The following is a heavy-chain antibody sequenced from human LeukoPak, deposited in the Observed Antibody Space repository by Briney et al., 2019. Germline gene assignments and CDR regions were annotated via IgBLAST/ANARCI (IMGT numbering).Heavy chain of an antibody. J-gene: IGHJ4*02. CDR1: GGSFSGYY. CDR2: INHSGST. D-gene: IGHD6-6*01. V-gene: IGHV4-34*01. Sequence: SETLSLTCAVYGGSFSGYYWSWIRQPPGKGLEWIGEINHSGSTNYNPSLKSRVTISVDTSKSQFSLKLSSVTAADTAVYYCAGSIAARPLDYWGQGTLVTVSS. CDR3: AGSIAARPLDY.